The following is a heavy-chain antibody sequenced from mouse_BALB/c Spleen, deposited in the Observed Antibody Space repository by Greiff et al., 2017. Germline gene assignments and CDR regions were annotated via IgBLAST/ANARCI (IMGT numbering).Heavy chain of an antibody. CDR2: IYPGSGST. V-gene: IGHV1S22*01. CDR1: GYTFTSYW. D-gene: IGHD3-3*01. J-gene: IGHJ2*01. CDR3: TSRRGWSDY. Sequence: LQQPGSELVRPGASVKLSCKASGYTFTSYWMHWVKQRPGQGLEWIGNIYPGSGSTNYDEKFKSKATLTVDTSSSTAYMQLSSLTSEDSAVYYCTSRRGWSDYWGQGTTLTVSA.